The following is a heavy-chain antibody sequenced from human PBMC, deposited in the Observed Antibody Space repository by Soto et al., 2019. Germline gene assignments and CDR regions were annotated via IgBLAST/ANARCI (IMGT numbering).Heavy chain of an antibody. CDR2: IRQDGSEK. J-gene: IGHJ4*02. CDR1: GFTFSTYW. Sequence: EVQLVESGGGLVQPGGSLRLCCAASGFTFSTYWMSWVRQAPGQGLEWVATIRQDGSEKHCVDSVKGRCTISRDNAKNSLSLQMNSLRAEDTAVYYCARGCGSYSCAYYFDFWVQGTLGTVS. V-gene: IGHV3-7*01. D-gene: IGHD2-2*01. CDR3: ARGCGSYSCAYYFDF.